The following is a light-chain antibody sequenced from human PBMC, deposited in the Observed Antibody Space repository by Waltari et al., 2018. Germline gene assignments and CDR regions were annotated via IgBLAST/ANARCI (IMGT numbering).Light chain of an antibody. Sequence: QSALAQPASVSGSPGQSITISCTGRSSDIGAFALVSWYQQHPGRAPRLIIRNVSERPSGVPHRFSGSKSGNTASLTISSLRSEDESLYFCSSFTTGSTGLFGGGTKLTVL. CDR3: SSFTTGSTGL. CDR2: NVS. CDR1: SSDIGAFAL. V-gene: IGLV2-14*03. J-gene: IGLJ2*01.